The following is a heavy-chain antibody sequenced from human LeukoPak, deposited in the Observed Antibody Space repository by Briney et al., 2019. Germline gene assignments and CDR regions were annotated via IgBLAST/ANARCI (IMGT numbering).Heavy chain of an antibody. CDR3: AREQIFGVVIVKSYFDF. Sequence: QTGGSLRLSCAASGFTFSNYWMSWVRQAPGKGLEWVANIKQDGSEKYYADSVKGRFTISRDNAKNSLYLQVDSLRAEDRAVYYCAREQIFGVVIVKSYFDFWGQGTLVTVSS. CDR2: IKQDGSEK. D-gene: IGHD3-3*01. V-gene: IGHV3-7*01. CDR1: GFTFSNYW. J-gene: IGHJ4*02.